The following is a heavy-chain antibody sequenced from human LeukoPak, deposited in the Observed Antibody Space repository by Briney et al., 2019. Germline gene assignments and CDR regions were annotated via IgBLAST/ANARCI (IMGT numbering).Heavy chain of an antibody. D-gene: IGHD3-10*01. CDR1: GFTFDDYA. CDR2: ISWNSGSI. Sequence: GRSLRLSCAASGFTFDDYAMHWVRQAPGKGLEWVSGISWNSGSIGYADSVKGRFTISRDNAKNSLYLQMNSLRAEDTALYYCAKGGQTGFYYYYYYMDVWGKGTTVTVSS. CDR3: AKGGQTGFYYYYYYMDV. V-gene: IGHV3-9*01. J-gene: IGHJ6*03.